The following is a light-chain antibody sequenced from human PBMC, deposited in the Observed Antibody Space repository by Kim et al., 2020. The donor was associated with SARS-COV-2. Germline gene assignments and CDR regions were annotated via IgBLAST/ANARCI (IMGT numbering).Light chain of an antibody. CDR2: GAS. CDR1: RDIKNH. V-gene: IGKV1-33*01. J-gene: IGKJ1*01. Sequence: DIQMTQSPSSLSASVGDRVTITCQASRDIKNHLNWYQQKPRKAPKLLIFGASNLETGVPSRFSGSGSGTDFSFTISGLQPEDIATYYCQHYNDLPWSFGQGTKVDIK. CDR3: QHYNDLPWS.